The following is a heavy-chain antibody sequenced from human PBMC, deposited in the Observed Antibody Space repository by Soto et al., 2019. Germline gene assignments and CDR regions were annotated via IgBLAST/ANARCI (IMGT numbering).Heavy chain of an antibody. Sequence: PGGSLRLSCAASGFTFSNYAMNWVRQAPGKGLEWVTAISGSGGSTYYADSVKGRFTISRDNSRNTVFLQMNSLRTEDTAIYYCAKVPAVTKSFDYSGQGSLVTVST. CDR2: ISGSGGST. V-gene: IGHV3-23*01. CDR3: AKVPAVTKSFDY. CDR1: GFTFSNYA. D-gene: IGHD2-2*01. J-gene: IGHJ4*02.